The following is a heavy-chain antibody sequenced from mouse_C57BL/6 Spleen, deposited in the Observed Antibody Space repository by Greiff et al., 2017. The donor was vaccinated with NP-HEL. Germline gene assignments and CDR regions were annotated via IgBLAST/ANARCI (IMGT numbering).Heavy chain of an antibody. V-gene: IGHV1-55*01. CDR3: ARSDYNEGGPYYYAMDY. J-gene: IGHJ4*01. CDR1: GYTFTSYW. D-gene: IGHD1-1*01. Sequence: QVQLQQPGAELVKPGASVKMSCKASGYTFTSYWITWVKQRPGQGLEWIGDIYPGSGSTNYNEKFKSKATLTVDTSSSTAYMQISSLTSEDSAVYYCARSDYNEGGPYYYAMDYWGQGTSVTVSS. CDR2: IYPGSGST.